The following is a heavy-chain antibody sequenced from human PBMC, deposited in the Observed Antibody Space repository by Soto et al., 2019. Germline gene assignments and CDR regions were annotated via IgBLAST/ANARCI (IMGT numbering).Heavy chain of an antibody. Sequence: SETLSLTCTVSGGSISSYYWSWIRQPPGKGLEWIGYIYYSGSTNYNPSLKSRVTISVDTSKNQFSLKLSSVTAADTAVYYCARDPGYSSSWLTRYYYYGMDVWGQGTTVTVSS. CDR2: IYYSGST. J-gene: IGHJ6*02. V-gene: IGHV4-59*01. D-gene: IGHD6-13*01. CDR3: ARDPGYSSSWLTRYYYYGMDV. CDR1: GGSISSYY.